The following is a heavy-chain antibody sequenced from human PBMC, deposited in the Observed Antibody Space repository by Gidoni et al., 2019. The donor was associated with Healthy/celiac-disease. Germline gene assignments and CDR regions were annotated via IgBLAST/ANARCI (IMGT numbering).Heavy chain of an antibody. V-gene: IGHV3-53*02. Sequence: VQLVENAGGLIEHGGSLRLSCAASGFTFSSNYMSWVRQAPGKGLEWVSVIYSGGSTYYSDSVKGRFTISRVNSKNTLYLQMNSPRAEDTAVYYCALQRKHWYFDLWGRGTLVTVSS. CDR3: ALQRKHWYFDL. J-gene: IGHJ2*01. CDR2: IYSGGST. CDR1: GFTFSSNY.